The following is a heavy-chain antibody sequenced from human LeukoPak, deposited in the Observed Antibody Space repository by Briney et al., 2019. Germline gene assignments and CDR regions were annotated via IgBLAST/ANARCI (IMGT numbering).Heavy chain of an antibody. V-gene: IGHV4-4*02. D-gene: IGHD7-27*01. Sequence: PSGTLSLTCAVSGGSISSRNWWSWVSQPPGKGLQWIGEIYHSGSTYYNPSLNSRVTISVDTSKNQFSLKLSSVTAADTAVYYCARYGDHTHWFDPWGQGTLVTVSS. CDR3: ARYGDHTHWFDP. CDR2: IYHSGST. J-gene: IGHJ5*02. CDR1: GGSISSRNW.